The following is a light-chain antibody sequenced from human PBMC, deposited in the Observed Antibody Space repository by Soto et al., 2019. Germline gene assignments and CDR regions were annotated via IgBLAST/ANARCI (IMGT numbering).Light chain of an antibody. CDR1: QSVSSN. Sequence: ETVMTQSTATLSASPGESATLSCGASQSVSSNLGWYQQKPGQAPRLLIYGASTRATGVAARFSGTWSGTEFSLTISSLHSEDFGVSYCQQYNHWPLTFGGGTKVEIK. CDR3: QQYNHWPLT. V-gene: IGKV3-15*01. CDR2: GAS. J-gene: IGKJ4*01.